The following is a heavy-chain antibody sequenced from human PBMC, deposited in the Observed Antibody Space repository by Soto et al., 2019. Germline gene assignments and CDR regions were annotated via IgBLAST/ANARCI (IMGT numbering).Heavy chain of an antibody. CDR1: GGTFSTYT. CDR2: ILPMLDIT. V-gene: IGHV1-69*02. D-gene: IGHD6-13*01. J-gene: IGHJ3*02. Sequence: QVQLAQSGAEVKKPGSSVKVSCKASGGTFSTYTIIWVRQAPGQGLEWMGRILPMLDITNSAQRFQGRVTITADKSTSTANLELSSLKSEATAVYYCTLGSWSAETFDIWGRGTMVTVSS. CDR3: TLGSWSAETFDI.